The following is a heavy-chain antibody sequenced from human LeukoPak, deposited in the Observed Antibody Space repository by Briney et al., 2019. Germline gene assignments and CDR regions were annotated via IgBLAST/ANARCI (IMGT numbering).Heavy chain of an antibody. CDR3: AKDYWVVITPFDY. J-gene: IGHJ4*02. Sequence: PGGSLRLSCAASGFTFSSYAMSWVRQAPGKGLEWVSAISGSGGSIYYADSVKGRFTISRDNSKNTLYLQMNSLRAEDTAVYYCAKDYWVVITPFDYWGQGTLVTVSS. CDR2: ISGSGGSI. CDR1: GFTFSSYA. V-gene: IGHV3-23*01. D-gene: IGHD3-22*01.